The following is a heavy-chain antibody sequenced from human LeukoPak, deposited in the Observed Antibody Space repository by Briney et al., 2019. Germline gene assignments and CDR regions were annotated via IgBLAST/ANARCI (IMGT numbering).Heavy chain of an antibody. J-gene: IGHJ4*02. CDR1: GFTFSGYG. Sequence: GGSLRLSCAASGFTFSGYGMSWVRQAPGKGLEWVSAITGITGTTYYADSVKGRFTISRDNSKNTLYLQMNSLRPEDTAVYYCARESGDIDCWGQGTLVTVSS. D-gene: IGHD1-1*01. CDR3: ARESGDIDC. CDR2: ITGITGTT. V-gene: IGHV3-23*01.